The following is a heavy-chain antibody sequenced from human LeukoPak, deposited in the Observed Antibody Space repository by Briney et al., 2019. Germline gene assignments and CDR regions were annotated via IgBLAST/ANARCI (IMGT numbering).Heavy chain of an antibody. D-gene: IGHD1-1*01. CDR3: AGTQGVPPDGAFDI. Sequence: GGSLRLSCAASGFTFSSYSMNWVRQAPGKGLEWVSYIGSSSSTIYYADSVKGRFTISRDNAKNSLYLQMNSLRAEDTAVYYCAGTQGVPPDGAFDIWGQGTMVTVSS. J-gene: IGHJ3*02. CDR1: GFTFSSYS. V-gene: IGHV3-48*01. CDR2: IGSSSSTI.